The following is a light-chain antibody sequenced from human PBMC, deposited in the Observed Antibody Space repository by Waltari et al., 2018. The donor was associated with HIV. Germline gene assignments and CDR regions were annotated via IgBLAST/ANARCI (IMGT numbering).Light chain of an antibody. CDR2: AVS. Sequence: QTALTQPASVSGSPGQSITISCTGPSVDISGFSQVSWFQHHPGQAPKLIMFAVSVRPSGGANRFSGSKSGITASLTISGLQTEDEADYYCSSYTSYARLVFGTGTRVTV. CDR3: SSYTSYARLV. V-gene: IGLV2-14*01. CDR1: SVDISGFSQ. J-gene: IGLJ1*01.